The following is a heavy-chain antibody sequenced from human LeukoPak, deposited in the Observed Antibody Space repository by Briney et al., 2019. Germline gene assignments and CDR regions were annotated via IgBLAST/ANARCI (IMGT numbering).Heavy chain of an antibody. D-gene: IGHD5-18*01. V-gene: IGHV4-61*02. Sequence: SETLSLTCTVSGGSISSGSYYWSWIRQPAGKGLEWIGRIYTSRSTNYNPSLKSRVTISVDTSKNQFSLKLSSVTAADTAVYYCARGSRALVDTAMVRGGYYYYYMDVWGKGTTVTVSS. CDR2: IYTSRST. CDR3: ARGSRALVDTAMVRGGYYYYYMDV. CDR1: GGSISSGSYY. J-gene: IGHJ6*03.